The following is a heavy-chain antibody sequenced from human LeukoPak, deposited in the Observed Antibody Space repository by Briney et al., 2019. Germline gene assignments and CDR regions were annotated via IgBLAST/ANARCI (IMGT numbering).Heavy chain of an antibody. J-gene: IGHJ4*02. CDR1: GGSISSYY. Sequence: SETLSLTCTVSGGSISSYYWSWIRQPPGKGLEWIGYIYYSGSTNYNPSLKSRVTISVDTSKNQFSLKLGSVTAADTAVYYCARAVGVPSPFFDYWGQGTLVTVSS. D-gene: IGHD3-10*01. CDR3: ARAVGVPSPFFDY. V-gene: IGHV4-59*01. CDR2: IYYSGST.